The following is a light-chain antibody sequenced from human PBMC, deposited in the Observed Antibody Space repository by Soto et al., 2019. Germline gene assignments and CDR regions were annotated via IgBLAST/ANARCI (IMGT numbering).Light chain of an antibody. CDR2: DVS. V-gene: IGLV2-14*03. J-gene: IGLJ1*01. Sequence: QPVLTQPASVSGSPGQSITISCTGTSSDVGGYNYVSWYQQHPGKAPKFIIYDVSNRPSGVSLHFSGSKSGNTASLTISGLQAEDEADYYCSSYTSSSTYVFGTGTKLTVL. CDR1: SSDVGGYNY. CDR3: SSYTSSSTYV.